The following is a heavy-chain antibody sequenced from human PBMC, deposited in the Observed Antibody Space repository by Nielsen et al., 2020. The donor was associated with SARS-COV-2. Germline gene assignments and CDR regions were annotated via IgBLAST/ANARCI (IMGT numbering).Heavy chain of an antibody. V-gene: IGHV3-53*01. D-gene: IGHD2-2*01. Sequence: GESLKISCAASGFTVSSNYMSWVRQAPGKGLEWVSVIYSGGSTYYADSVKGRFTISRHNSKNTLYLQMNSLRAEDTAVYYCARPYCSSTSCYGDYYYYGMDVWGQGTTVTVSS. CDR2: IYSGGST. J-gene: IGHJ6*02. CDR3: ARPYCSSTSCYGDYYYYGMDV. CDR1: GFTVSSNY.